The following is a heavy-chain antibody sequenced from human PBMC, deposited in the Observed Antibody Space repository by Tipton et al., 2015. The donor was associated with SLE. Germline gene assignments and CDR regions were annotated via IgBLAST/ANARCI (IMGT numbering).Heavy chain of an antibody. CDR1: GGSISSYY. CDR2: IYHSGST. CDR3: ARAGGRLGAFDI. V-gene: IGHV4-38-2*02. Sequence: TLSLTCTVSGGSISSYYWGWIRQPPGKGLEWIGSIYHSGSTYYNPSLKSRVTISVDTSKNQSSLKLSSVTAADTAVYYCARAGGRLGAFDIWGQGTMVTVSS. D-gene: IGHD3-16*01. J-gene: IGHJ3*02.